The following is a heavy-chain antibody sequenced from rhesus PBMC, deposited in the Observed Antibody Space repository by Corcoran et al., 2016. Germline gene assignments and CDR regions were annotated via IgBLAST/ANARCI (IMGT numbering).Heavy chain of an antibody. CDR2: IKGNSGST. J-gene: IGHJ4*01. CDR1: GGYFSSYW. V-gene: IGHV4-80*01. CDR3: ARNPDY. Sequence: QVQLQESGPGLVKPSETLSLTCAVSGGYFSSYWWSCIRQPPGKGLGWIGEIKGNSGSTNYNPSLKSRVTMSKDASKNQFSLKLSSVTAADTAVYYCARNPDYWGQGVLVTVSS.